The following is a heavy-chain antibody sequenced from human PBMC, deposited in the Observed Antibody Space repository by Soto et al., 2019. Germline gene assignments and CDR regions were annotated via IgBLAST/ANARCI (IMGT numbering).Heavy chain of an antibody. Sequence: SLRLSCAGSGFTFSSSIMSWVRQAPGKGLEWVSTFSGSSGNSYYADSVKGRFTISRDNSKNTLYLQMNSLRAEDTALYYCAKRGHNFFDYWGQGTLVTVSS. V-gene: IGHV3-23*01. CDR2: FSGSSGNS. D-gene: IGHD5-12*01. CDR1: GFTFSSSI. CDR3: AKRGHNFFDY. J-gene: IGHJ4*02.